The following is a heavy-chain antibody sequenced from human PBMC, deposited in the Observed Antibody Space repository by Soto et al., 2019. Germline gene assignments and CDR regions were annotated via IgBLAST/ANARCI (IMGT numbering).Heavy chain of an antibody. CDR2: IKHDGSEK. V-gene: IGHV3-7*03. D-gene: IGHD6-19*01. CDR1: GLTFSKYW. J-gene: IGHJ6*02. CDR3: ASVPGSPGYHGLDV. Sequence: EVQLVESGGGLVQPGGSLRLSCAASGLTFSKYWMTWVRQAPGKGLEWVATIKHDGSEKSNLDSVEGRFTISRDNARNSLSLQMNSLRVEDTAVYFCASVPGSPGYHGLDVWGQGTTVTVSS.